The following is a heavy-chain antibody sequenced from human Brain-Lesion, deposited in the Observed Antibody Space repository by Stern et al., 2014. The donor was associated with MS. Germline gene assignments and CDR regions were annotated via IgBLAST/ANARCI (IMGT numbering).Heavy chain of an antibody. D-gene: IGHD2-15*01. CDR3: ARMREYCSGGICFAGYYDS. CDR2: IFSTGET. CDR1: GFSLSNAAMG. V-gene: IGHV2-26*01. J-gene: IGHJ4*02. Sequence: ESGPVLVKPTETLTLTCSVSGFSLSNAAMGVSWIRPPPGKALECLAHIFSTGETAYSTSRKSRLTISKDTSRSQVVLTMTNMDPVDTATYYCARMREYCSGGICFAGYYDSWGQGTLVTVSS.